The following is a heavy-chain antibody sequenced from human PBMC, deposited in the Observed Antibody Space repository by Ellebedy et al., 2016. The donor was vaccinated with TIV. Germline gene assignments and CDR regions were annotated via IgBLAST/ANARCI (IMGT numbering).Heavy chain of an antibody. D-gene: IGHD3-10*01. V-gene: IGHV4-34*01. Sequence: GSLRLSXAVYGGSFSGYYWSWIRQPPGKGLEWIGEINHSGSTNYNPSLKSRVTISVDTSKNQFSLKLSSVTAADTAVYYCARGLGWFGESGSPYYYYYGMDVWGQGTTVTVSS. CDR2: INHSGST. CDR1: GGSFSGYY. J-gene: IGHJ6*02. CDR3: ARGLGWFGESGSPYYYYYGMDV.